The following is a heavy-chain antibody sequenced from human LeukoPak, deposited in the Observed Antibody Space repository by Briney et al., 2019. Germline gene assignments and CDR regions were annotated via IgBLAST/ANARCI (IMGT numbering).Heavy chain of an antibody. D-gene: IGHD2-2*01. J-gene: IGHJ4*02. V-gene: IGHV3-30-3*01. Sequence: GGSLRLSCAASGFTFSTYSMHWVRQAPGKGLEWVAVISSDGRNIYYADSVKGRFTISRDNSKNTVYLQMNSLRAEDMAVYYCARAGYCSSTSCYYYFDYWGQGTLVTISS. CDR3: ARAGYCSSTSCYYYFDY. CDR2: ISSDGRNI. CDR1: GFTFSTYS.